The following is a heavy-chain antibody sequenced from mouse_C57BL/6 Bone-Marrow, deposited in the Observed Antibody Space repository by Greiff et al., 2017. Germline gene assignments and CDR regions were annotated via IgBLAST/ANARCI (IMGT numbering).Heavy chain of an antibody. CDR2: IDPENGDT. V-gene: IGHV14-4*01. CDR1: GFNIKDDY. J-gene: IGHJ4*01. D-gene: IGHD4-1*01. Sequence: VHVKQSGAELVRPGASVKLSCTASGFNIKDDYMHWVKQRPEQGLEWIGWIDPENGDTEYASKFQGKATITADTSSNTAYLQLSSLTSEDTAVYYCTTLTGRGAMDYWGQGTSVTVSS. CDR3: TTLTGRGAMDY.